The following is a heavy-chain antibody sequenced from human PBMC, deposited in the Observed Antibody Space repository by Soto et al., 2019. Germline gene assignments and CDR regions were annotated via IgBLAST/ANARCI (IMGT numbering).Heavy chain of an antibody. CDR2: ISAYSGNT. CDR3: ARGYFYGSGTYPIDY. D-gene: IGHD3-10*01. V-gene: IGHV1-18*01. J-gene: IGHJ4*01. CDR1: GYTFTDNG. Sequence: ASVKVSCKASGYTFTDNGVTWVRQAPGQGLEWMGWISAYSGNTDYAQNVQGRVTMTTDASTTTAHVELRTLRSDDTAIYYCARGYFYGSGTYPIDYWGQGTLVTVS.